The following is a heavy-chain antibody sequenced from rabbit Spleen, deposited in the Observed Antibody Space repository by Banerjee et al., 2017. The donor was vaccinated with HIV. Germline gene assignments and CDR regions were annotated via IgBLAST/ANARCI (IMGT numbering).Heavy chain of an antibody. Sequence: QEQLVESGGGLVQPGGSLKLSCKASGFDFSTYGVSWVRQAPGKGLEWIACIDAGSSGFTYFATWAKGRFAISKASSTTVTLQMTRLTAADTATYFCARDTSSSFSSYGMDLWGPGTLVTVS. CDR1: GFDFSTYG. J-gene: IGHJ6*01. V-gene: IGHV1S45*01. CDR3: ARDTSSSFSSYGMDL. D-gene: IGHD1-1*01. CDR2: IDAGSSGFT.